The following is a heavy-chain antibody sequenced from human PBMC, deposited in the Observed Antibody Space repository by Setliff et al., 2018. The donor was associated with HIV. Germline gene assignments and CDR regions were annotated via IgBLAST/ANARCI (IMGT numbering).Heavy chain of an antibody. CDR1: GYTFTSYG. CDR2: ISAYNGNT. Sequence: GASVKVSCKASGYTFTSYGISWVRQAPGQGLEWMGWISAYNGNTSYAQKFQGRVTMTRDTSTSTVYMELSSLRSEDTAVYYCARSSGDYGWFDPWGQGTLVTVSS. V-gene: IGHV1-18*01. CDR3: ARSSGDYGWFDP. J-gene: IGHJ5*02. D-gene: IGHD4-17*01.